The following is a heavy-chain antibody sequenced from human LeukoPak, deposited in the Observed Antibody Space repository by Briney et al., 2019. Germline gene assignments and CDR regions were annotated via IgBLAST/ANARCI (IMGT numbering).Heavy chain of an antibody. Sequence: SQTLSLTCAISGDSVSSSSAAWNWIRQSPSRGLEWLGRTYYRSKWYNDYAVSVKSRITINPDTSKNQFSLQLNSVTPEDTAVYYCARAAYDFWSGYYTYYYYGMDVWGQGTTVTVSS. V-gene: IGHV6-1*01. CDR3: ARAAYDFWSGYYTYYYYGMDV. J-gene: IGHJ6*02. CDR2: TYYRSKWYN. CDR1: GDSVSSSSAA. D-gene: IGHD3-3*01.